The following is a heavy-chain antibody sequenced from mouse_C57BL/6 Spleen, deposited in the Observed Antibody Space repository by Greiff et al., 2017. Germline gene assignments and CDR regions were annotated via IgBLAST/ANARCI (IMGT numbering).Heavy chain of an antibody. J-gene: IGHJ3*01. Sequence: VQLQQPGAELVRPGTSVKLSCKASGYTFTSYWMHWVKQRPGQGLEWIGVIDPSDSYTNYNQKFKGKATLTVDTSSSTAYMQLSSLTSEDSAVYYCASEGWFAYWGQGTLVTVSA. CDR3: ASEGWFAY. CDR2: IDPSDSYT. CDR1: GYTFTSYW. V-gene: IGHV1-59*01.